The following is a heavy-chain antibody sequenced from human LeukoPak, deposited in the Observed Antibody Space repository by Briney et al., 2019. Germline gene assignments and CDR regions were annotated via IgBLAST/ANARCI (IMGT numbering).Heavy chain of an antibody. CDR2: ISGCGGST. CDR3: AKDHGVAAAGIPKWFDY. V-gene: IGHV3-23*01. D-gene: IGHD6-13*01. CDR1: GFTFSSYA. Sequence: GGSLRLSCAASGFTFSSYAMSWVRQAPGKGLEWVSDISGCGGSTYYADSVMGRFTISRDNSKNTLYLQMNSLRAEDTAVYYCAKDHGVAAAGIPKWFDYWGQGTLVTVSS. J-gene: IGHJ4*02.